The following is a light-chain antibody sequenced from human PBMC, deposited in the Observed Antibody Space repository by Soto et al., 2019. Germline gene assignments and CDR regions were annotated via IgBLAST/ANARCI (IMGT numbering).Light chain of an antibody. V-gene: IGLV2-14*01. J-gene: IGLJ1*01. Sequence: QSALTQPASVSGSPGQSITISCTGTSSDVGGYNYVSWYQQYPGKAPKLMIYHVSNRPSGVSNRFSGSKSGNSASLTIPGLQAEDEADYYCSSYTSTSTYVFGTGTKVTVL. CDR2: HVS. CDR1: SSDVGGYNY. CDR3: SSYTSTSTYV.